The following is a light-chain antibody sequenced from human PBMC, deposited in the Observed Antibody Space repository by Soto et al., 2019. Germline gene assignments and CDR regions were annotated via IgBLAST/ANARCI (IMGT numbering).Light chain of an antibody. Sequence: SYELAQPPSVSVAPGQTAKISGGGDDIGSKSVHWYRQRPGQAPVLVVFDDFDRPSAIPERFSGSNSGNTATLTISRVEAGDEADYYCQVWDSGSDHYVFGTGTKVTVL. CDR3: QVWDSGSDHYV. J-gene: IGLJ1*01. CDR2: DDF. V-gene: IGLV3-21*02. CDR1: DIGSKS.